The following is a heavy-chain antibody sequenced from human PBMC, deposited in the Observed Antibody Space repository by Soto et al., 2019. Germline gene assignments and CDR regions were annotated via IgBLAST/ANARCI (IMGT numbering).Heavy chain of an antibody. J-gene: IGHJ4*02. D-gene: IGHD3-3*01. Sequence: QVQLVESGGGVVQPGTSLRLSCAASGFTFSSYGMHWVRQTPGKGLEWVAVIWYDGSRKFYVDSVKGRFTISRDNSNLYLHMNSLGADDTAVYFCARDQLDRLKPRETRYFDLWGQGTLVTVSS. CDR3: ARDQLDRLKPRETRYFDL. CDR2: IWYDGSRK. CDR1: GFTFSSYG. V-gene: IGHV3-33*01.